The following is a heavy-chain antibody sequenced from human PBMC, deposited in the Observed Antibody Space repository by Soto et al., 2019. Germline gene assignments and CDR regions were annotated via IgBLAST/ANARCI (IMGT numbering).Heavy chain of an antibody. CDR1: GFTFSTYA. D-gene: IGHD2-15*01. CDR3: ATRHLPYCSGGTCNPFDF. V-gene: IGHV3-23*01. Sequence: PGGSLRLSCAASGFTFSTYAMNWVRQAPGKGLEWVSTISVSSDSTYYADSVKGRFAISRDNSKNTLYLQMNSLRAEDTAMYYCATRHLPYCSGGTCNPFDFWGQGALVTVSS. J-gene: IGHJ4*02. CDR2: ISVSSDST.